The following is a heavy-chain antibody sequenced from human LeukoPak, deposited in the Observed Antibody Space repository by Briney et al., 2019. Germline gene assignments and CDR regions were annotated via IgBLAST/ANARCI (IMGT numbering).Heavy chain of an antibody. Sequence: GGSLRLSCAASGFTFSTHSMNWVRQAPGKGLEWVSYITSSGSVMYHADSVRGRFTISRDNAKNSLYLEMNSLRDEDTAVYYCARDVRWLRSVLDNWGQGTLVTVSS. J-gene: IGHJ4*02. CDR2: ITSSGSVM. V-gene: IGHV3-48*02. CDR3: ARDVRWLRSVLDN. CDR1: GFTFSTHS. D-gene: IGHD5-12*01.